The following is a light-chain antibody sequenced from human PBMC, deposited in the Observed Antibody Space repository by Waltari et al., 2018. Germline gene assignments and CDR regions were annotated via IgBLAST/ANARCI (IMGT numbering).Light chain of an antibody. J-gene: IGLJ2*01. CDR1: SSNIGRNF. Sequence: QSVLTQPPSVSGTPGQRVTISCSGSSSNIGRNFVYWYQQLPGTAPKLLIYMDKPRPSVAPDRVSGSKSGPSASLAISGLRSEDEGNYYCAAWDDSLSGFVLFGGGTNVTVL. CDR3: AAWDDSLSGFVL. CDR2: MDK. V-gene: IGLV1-47*01.